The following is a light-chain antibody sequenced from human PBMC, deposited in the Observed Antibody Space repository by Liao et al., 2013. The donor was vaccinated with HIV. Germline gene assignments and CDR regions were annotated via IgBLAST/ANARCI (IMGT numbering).Light chain of an antibody. V-gene: IGLV3-27*01. CDR3: QAWDSSTWV. J-gene: IGLJ3*02. CDR1: ILARKY. Sequence: SYELTQPSSVSVSPGQTARITCSGDILARKYVRWFQQKPGQAPVLVIFKDTERPSGIPERFSGSSSGTTGTLTIRGAQVEDEADYYCQAWDSSTWVFGGGTKLTVL. CDR2: KDT.